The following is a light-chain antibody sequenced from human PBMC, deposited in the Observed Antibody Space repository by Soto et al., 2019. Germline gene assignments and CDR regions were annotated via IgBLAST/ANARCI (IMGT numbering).Light chain of an antibody. CDR2: KVS. Sequence: DAVLTQSPLSLPVTLGQPATISCWSSQSLVYSDGNTYLNWFQQRPGQSPRRLIYKVSHRDSGVPDRFSGSGSGTDFTLTISSLQPEDVATYYCQKYNSASWTFGQGTKVDIK. J-gene: IGKJ1*01. CDR3: QKYNSASWT. V-gene: IGKV2-30*01. CDR1: QSLVYSDGNTY.